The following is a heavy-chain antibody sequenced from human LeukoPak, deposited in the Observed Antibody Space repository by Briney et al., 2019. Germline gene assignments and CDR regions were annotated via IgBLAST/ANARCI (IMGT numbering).Heavy chain of an antibody. D-gene: IGHD2-2*01. CDR1: GASLSSYF. V-gene: IGHV4-59*01. Sequence: KASETLSLTCNVSGASLSSYFWSWIRQPPGKGLEWIGYIYYPGYPNYNPSLKSRVTIAVETSMSQFSLNLRSVTTADTAVYFCAGTKLGYCTTTGCPLESWGQGTLVAVSS. J-gene: IGHJ4*02. CDR2: IYYPGYP. CDR3: AGTKLGYCTTTGCPLES.